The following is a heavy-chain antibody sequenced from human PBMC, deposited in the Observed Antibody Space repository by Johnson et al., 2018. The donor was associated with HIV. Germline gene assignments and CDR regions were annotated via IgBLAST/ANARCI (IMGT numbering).Heavy chain of an antibody. D-gene: IGHD1-26*01. CDR1: GFTVSSNY. CDR2: IYSGGST. Sequence: VQLVESGGGLIQPGGSLRLSCAASGFTVSSNYMSWVRQAPGKGLEWVSIIYSGGSTYYADSVKGRFTISRDNSKNTVYLQMNSLRAGDTAVYYCARSSWGGSSLGAFDIWGQGTMVTVSS. J-gene: IGHJ3*02. V-gene: IGHV3-53*01. CDR3: ARSSWGGSSLGAFDI.